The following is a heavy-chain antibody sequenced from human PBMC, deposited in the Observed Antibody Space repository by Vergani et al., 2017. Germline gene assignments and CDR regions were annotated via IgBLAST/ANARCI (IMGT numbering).Heavy chain of an antibody. Sequence: EVQLVQSGAEVKKPGATMKISCKVSGYTFTDHYMHWVKQAPGKGLEWMGLVDPEDGETIYEEKFKGRVTIAEDTSTDTAHLELSSLRSEDTSVYYCATPQAVITGGMGVWGQGNTVNVSS. CDR3: ATPQAVITGGMGV. CDR2: VDPEDGET. D-gene: IGHD3-16*01. J-gene: IGHJ6*01. V-gene: IGHV1-69-2*01. CDR1: GYTFTDHY.